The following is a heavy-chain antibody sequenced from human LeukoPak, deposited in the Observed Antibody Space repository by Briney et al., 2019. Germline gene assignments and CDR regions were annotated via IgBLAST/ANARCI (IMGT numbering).Heavy chain of an antibody. CDR1: GGSISSGDYY. CDR2: IYYSGST. CDR3: AREGYDSSGYLDY. Sequence: SETLSLTCTVSGGSISSGDYYWSWIRQPPGKGLEWIGYIYYSGSTYYNPSLKSRVTISVDTSKNQFSLKLSSVTAADTAVYYCAREGYDSSGYLDYWGXGTLVTVSS. J-gene: IGHJ4*01. D-gene: IGHD3-22*01. V-gene: IGHV4-30-4*01.